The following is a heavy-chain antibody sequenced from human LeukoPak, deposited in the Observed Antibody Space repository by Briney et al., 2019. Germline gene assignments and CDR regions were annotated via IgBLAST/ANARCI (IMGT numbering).Heavy chain of an antibody. CDR3: ARDPDGAARPFLFDY. CDR1: GFTFSSYS. CDR2: ITSSSTYI. V-gene: IGHV3-21*01. D-gene: IGHD6-6*01. Sequence: GGSLRLSCAASGFTFSSYSMNWVRQAPGKGLEWVSSITSSSTYIYYADSVKGRFTISRDNAENSLYLQMNSLRAEDTAVYYCARDPDGAARPFLFDYWGQGTLVTVSS. J-gene: IGHJ4*02.